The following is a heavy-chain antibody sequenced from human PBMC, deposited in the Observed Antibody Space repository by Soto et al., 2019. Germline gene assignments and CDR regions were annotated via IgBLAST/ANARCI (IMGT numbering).Heavy chain of an antibody. D-gene: IGHD5-12*01. CDR1: GYTFTGHY. V-gene: IGHV1-2*02. Sequence: ASSEGSCKASGYTFTGHYIHWLRQAPEQGPEWMGEIGPESGATRDAQKFQGRVTMTRDMSITTVYMELNNLSPDDTAVYYCGRGRSGQIVVFYWGQGTPVTVSS. J-gene: IGHJ4*02. CDR2: IGPESGAT. CDR3: GRGRSGQIVVFY.